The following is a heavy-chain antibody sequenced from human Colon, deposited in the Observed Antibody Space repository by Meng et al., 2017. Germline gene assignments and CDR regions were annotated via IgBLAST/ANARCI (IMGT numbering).Heavy chain of an antibody. D-gene: IGHD5-12*01. CDR1: GFPFSAYG. CDR3: AKDREVATINYYGFDV. CDR2: ISMSGSAT. J-gene: IGHJ6*02. V-gene: IGHV3-23*01. Sequence: GESLKISCAASGFPFSAYGMTWVRQAPGKGLEWVSGISMSGSATYYADSVKGRFTISRDNSKNTLYLQMNSLRVEDTAVYYCAKDREVATINYYGFDVWGQGTTVTVSS.